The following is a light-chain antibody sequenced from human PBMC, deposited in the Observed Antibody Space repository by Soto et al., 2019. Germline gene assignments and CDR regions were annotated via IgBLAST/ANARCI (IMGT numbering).Light chain of an antibody. J-gene: IGLJ2*01. CDR1: SSDVGAYNY. Sequence: QSALTQPASVSGSPGQSITISCTGTSSDVGAYNYVSWYQQHPGKAPKLMIHDVSDRPSGVSNRFSGSKSGNTASLTISGLQAEDEADYYCSSYSSSSTLGVFGGGTQLT. V-gene: IGLV2-14*01. CDR2: DVS. CDR3: SSYSSSSTLGV.